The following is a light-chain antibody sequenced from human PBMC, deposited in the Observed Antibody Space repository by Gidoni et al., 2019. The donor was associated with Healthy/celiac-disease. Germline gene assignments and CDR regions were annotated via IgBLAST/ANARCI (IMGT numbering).Light chain of an antibody. CDR2: AAS. V-gene: IGKV1-39*01. CDR3: QQSYSTPPIT. J-gene: IGKJ5*01. Sequence: DIQMTQSPSSLSASVGDRVTITCRASQSISSYLNWYQQKPGKPPKLLIYAASSLQSGVPSRFSGSGSGTEFTLTISSLQPEDFATYYCQQSYSTPPITFXXXTRLEIK. CDR1: QSISSY.